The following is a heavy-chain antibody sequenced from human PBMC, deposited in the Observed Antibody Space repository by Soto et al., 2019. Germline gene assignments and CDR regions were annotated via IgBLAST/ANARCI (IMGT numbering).Heavy chain of an antibody. J-gene: IGHJ4*02. D-gene: IGHD3-22*01. Sequence: EVKLVESGGGLVQPGGSLRLSCAASGFTFSSYWMHWVRQAPGKGLVWVSHISTDGSTTSYADSVKGRFTISRDNAKNTLYLQMNSLRAEDTAVYYCVGADSSAYYRVLGYWGQGTLVTVSS. CDR3: VGADSSAYYRVLGY. CDR2: ISTDGSTT. CDR1: GFTFSSYW. V-gene: IGHV3-74*01.